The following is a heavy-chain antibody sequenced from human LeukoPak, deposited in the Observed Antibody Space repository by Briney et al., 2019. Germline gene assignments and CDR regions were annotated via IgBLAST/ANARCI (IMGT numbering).Heavy chain of an antibody. CDR1: GGSISSYY. V-gene: IGHV4-59*01. CDR3: AGDKRSYTCSSTSCYEYYYYYYGMDV. J-gene: IGHJ6*04. Sequence: PSETLSLTCTVSGGSISSYYWSWIRQPPGKGLEWIGYIYYSGSTNYNPSLKSRVTISVDTSKNQFSLKLSSVTAADTAVYYCAGDKRSYTCSSTSCYEYYYYYYGMDVWGKGTTVTVSS. D-gene: IGHD2-2*01. CDR2: IYYSGST.